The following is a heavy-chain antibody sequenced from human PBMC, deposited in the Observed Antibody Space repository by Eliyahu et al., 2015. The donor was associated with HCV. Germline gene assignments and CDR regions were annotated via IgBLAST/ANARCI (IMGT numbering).Heavy chain of an antibody. J-gene: IGHJ5*02. Sequence: QVQLQQWGAGLLKPSETLSLTCAVYGGSFSGYYWSWIRQPPGKGLEWFGEINHSGSTNYNPSLKSRVTISVDTSKNQFPLKLSSVTAADTAVYYCARGRAAAGRGGFDPWGQGTLVTVSS. CDR1: GGSFSGYY. D-gene: IGHD6-13*01. V-gene: IGHV4-34*01. CDR2: INHSGST. CDR3: ARGRAAAGRGGFDP.